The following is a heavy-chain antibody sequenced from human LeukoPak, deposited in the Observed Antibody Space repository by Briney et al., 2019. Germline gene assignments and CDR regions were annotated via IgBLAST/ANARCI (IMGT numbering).Heavy chain of an antibody. CDR2: INYGGST. CDR3: AVLEGYYSGSGNYS. Sequence: SGTLSLTCAVSGGSISSSGYYWGWIRQPPGKGLEWIGSINYGGSTYYNPSLKSRVIISVDTSKNQFSLKLSSVTAADTAVYYCAVLEGYYSGSGNYSWGQGTLVTVSS. V-gene: IGHV4-39*01. D-gene: IGHD3-10*01. J-gene: IGHJ4*02. CDR1: GGSISSSGYY.